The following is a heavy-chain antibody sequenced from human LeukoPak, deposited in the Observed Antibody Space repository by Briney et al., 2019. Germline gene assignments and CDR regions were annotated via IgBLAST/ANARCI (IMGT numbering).Heavy chain of an antibody. V-gene: IGHV4-59*01. CDR3: AREKTYYDIFSGYYTDAFDI. CDR2: IYYSGST. CDR1: GGSTSSYY. J-gene: IGHJ3*02. D-gene: IGHD3-9*01. Sequence: PSETLSLTCTVSGGSTSSYYWSWIRQPLGKGLEWIGYIYYSGSTNYNPSLKSRVTISVDTSKNQFSLKLSSVTAADTAVYYCAREKTYYDIFSGYYTDAFDIWGQGTMVTVSS.